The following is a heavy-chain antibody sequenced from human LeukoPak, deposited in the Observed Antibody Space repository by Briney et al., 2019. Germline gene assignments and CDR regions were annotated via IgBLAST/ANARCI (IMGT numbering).Heavy chain of an antibody. CDR1: GYTFTGYY. J-gene: IGHJ5*02. V-gene: IGHV1-2*06. CDR2: INPNSGGT. Sequence: ASVKVSCKASGYTFTGYYMHWVRQAPGQGLEWMGRINPNSGGTNYAQKFQGRVTMTRDTSISTAYMKLSRLRSDDTAVYYCARDRKTRGDNWFDPWGQGTLVTVSS. D-gene: IGHD3-10*01. CDR3: ARDRKTRGDNWFDP.